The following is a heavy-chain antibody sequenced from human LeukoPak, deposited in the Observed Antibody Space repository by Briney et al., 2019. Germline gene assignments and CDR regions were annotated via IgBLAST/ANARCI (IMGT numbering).Heavy chain of an antibody. V-gene: IGHV4-39*07. CDR1: GGSISSSSYY. CDR2: IYYSGST. Sequence: SETLSLTCTVSGGSISSSSYYWGWIRQPPGEGLEWIGSIYYSGSTYYNPSLKSRVTISVDTSKNQFSLKLSSVTAADTAVYYCARVLNKSYYDFWSGYLNWFDPWGQGTLVTVSS. J-gene: IGHJ5*02. CDR3: ARVLNKSYYDFWSGYLNWFDP. D-gene: IGHD3-3*01.